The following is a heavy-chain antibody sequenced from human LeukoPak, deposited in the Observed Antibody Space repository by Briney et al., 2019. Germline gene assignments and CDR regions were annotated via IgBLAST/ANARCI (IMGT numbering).Heavy chain of an antibody. CDR1: GFTFSSYG. D-gene: IGHD3-3*01. CDR3: ARDPRRFSLGYYHSSHGYNGMDV. CDR2: ISYDGSNK. Sequence: GRSLRLSCAASGFTFSSYGMHWVRQAPGKGLEWVAVISYDGSNKYYADSVKGRFTISRDNSKNTLYLQMNSLSAEDAAVYYCARDPRRFSLGYYHSSHGYNGMDVWGQGTTVTVSS. V-gene: IGHV3-30*03. J-gene: IGHJ6*02.